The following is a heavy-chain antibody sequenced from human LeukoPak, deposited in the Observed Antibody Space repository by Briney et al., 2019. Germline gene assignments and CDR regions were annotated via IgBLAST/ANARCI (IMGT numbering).Heavy chain of an antibody. D-gene: IGHD3-10*01. CDR1: GGSISSSSYY. CDR2: IYYSGST. V-gene: IGHV4-39*07. Sequence: PSETLSLTCTVSGGSISSSSYYWGWIRQPPGKGLEWIGSIYYSGSTYYNPSLKSRVTISVDTSKNQFSLKLSSVTAADTAVYYCARRGGYYGSGGFDPWGQGTLVTVSS. CDR3: ARRGGYYGSGGFDP. J-gene: IGHJ5*02.